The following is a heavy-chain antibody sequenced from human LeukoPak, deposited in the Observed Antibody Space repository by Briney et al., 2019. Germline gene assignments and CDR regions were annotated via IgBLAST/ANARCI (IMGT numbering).Heavy chain of an antibody. J-gene: IGHJ5*02. CDR1: GYSFSSYW. Sequence: GESLKISCQGSGYSFSSYWISWVRQMPGKGLEWMRKIDPTDSYTDYSPSFQGHVTISVDRSISTAYLQWSSLKASDTAMYFCASSRAGTLKVHNWFDPWGQGSLVTVSS. CDR2: IDPTDSYT. V-gene: IGHV5-10-1*01. D-gene: IGHD6-19*01. CDR3: ASSRAGTLKVHNWFDP.